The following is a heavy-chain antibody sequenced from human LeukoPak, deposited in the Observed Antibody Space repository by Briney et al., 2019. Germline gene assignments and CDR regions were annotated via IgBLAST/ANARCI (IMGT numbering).Heavy chain of an antibody. D-gene: IGHD1-26*01. Sequence: PSQTLSLTCTVSGGSISSGSYYWSWIRHPAGKGLEWIGRIYTSGSTNYNPSLKSRVTISVDTSKNQFSLKLSSVTAADTAVYYCASGRIVGATLDAFDIWGQGTMVTVSS. CDR3: ASGRIVGATLDAFDI. CDR2: IYTSGST. V-gene: IGHV4-61*02. J-gene: IGHJ3*02. CDR1: GGSISSGSYY.